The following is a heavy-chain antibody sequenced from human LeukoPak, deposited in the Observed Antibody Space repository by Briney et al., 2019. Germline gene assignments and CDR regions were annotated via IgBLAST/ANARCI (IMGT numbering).Heavy chain of an antibody. CDR1: GFTFSSYS. D-gene: IGHD6-13*01. CDR2: ISGSGGST. V-gene: IGHV3-23*01. CDR3: AKDGGVAAPMYYFDC. J-gene: IGHJ4*02. Sequence: GGSLRLSCAASGFTFSSYSMNWVRQAPGKGLEWVSAISGSGGSTYYADSVKGRFTISRDNSKNTLYLQMNSLRAEDTAVYYCAKDGGVAAPMYYFDCWGQGTLVTVSS.